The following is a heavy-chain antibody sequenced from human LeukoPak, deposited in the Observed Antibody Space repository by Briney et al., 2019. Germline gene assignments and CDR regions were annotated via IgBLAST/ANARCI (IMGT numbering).Heavy chain of an antibody. CDR1: GFTFSSYA. V-gene: IGHV3-30-3*01. CDR3: ARDSSSSLDY. CDR2: ISYDGSNK. Sequence: GGSLRLSCAASGFTFSSYAMSWVRQAPGKGLEWVAVISYDGSNKYYADSVKGRFTISRDNSKNTLYLQMNSLRAEDTAVYYCARDSSSSLDYWGQGTLVTVSS. D-gene: IGHD6-6*01. J-gene: IGHJ4*02.